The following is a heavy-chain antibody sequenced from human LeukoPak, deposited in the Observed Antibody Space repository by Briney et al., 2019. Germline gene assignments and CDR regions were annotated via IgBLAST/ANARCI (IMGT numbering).Heavy chain of an antibody. D-gene: IGHD2-2*01. Sequence: SETLSLTCTVSGGSVSSAGYYWSWIRQQPGKALEWIGYIYYRGSTYFNPSLKSRVTISVDMSANQFSLKLSSVTAADTAVYYCARATGYCGSSSCYSLDYWGQGTLVTVSS. J-gene: IGHJ4*02. CDR2: IYYRGST. CDR1: GGSVSSAGYY. V-gene: IGHV4-31*03. CDR3: ARATGYCGSSSCYSLDY.